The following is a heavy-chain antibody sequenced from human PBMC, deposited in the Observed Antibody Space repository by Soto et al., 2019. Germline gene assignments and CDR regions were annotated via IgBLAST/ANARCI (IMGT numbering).Heavy chain of an antibody. CDR1: GFTFSSYA. CDR3: AKLTRYCSGGTCSARYFDY. CDR2: ISGSAGTT. D-gene: IGHD2-15*01. Sequence: GGSLRLSCAASGFTFSSYAMAWVRQAPGKGLEWVSGISGSAGTTYYADSVKGRITISRDNSKDTVYLQLNSLRAEDTAEYYCAKLTRYCSGGTCSARYFDYRGQGTLVTVSS. J-gene: IGHJ4*02. V-gene: IGHV3-23*01.